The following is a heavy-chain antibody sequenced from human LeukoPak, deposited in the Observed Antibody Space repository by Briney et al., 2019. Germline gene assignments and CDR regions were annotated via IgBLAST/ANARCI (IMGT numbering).Heavy chain of an antibody. CDR2: IIYDGAAT. J-gene: IGHJ6*03. V-gene: IGHV3-74*01. CDR3: TREKVSRGDYYYYMDV. CDR1: GFTFRNFW. D-gene: IGHD6-6*01. Sequence: PGGSLRLSCAASGFTFRNFWMHWVRHVPGEGLVWVSRIIYDGAATNYADSVRGRFTISRDNANNMLYLQMNSLRVEDTGIYYCTREKVSRGDYYYYMDVWGKGTTVTVSS.